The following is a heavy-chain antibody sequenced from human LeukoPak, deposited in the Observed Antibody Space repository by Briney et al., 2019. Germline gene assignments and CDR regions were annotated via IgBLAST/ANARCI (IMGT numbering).Heavy chain of an antibody. CDR3: ARDRRYDFWSGEWEGHYYYMDV. J-gene: IGHJ6*03. D-gene: IGHD3-3*01. Sequence: SETLSLTCTVSGGSISSGSYYWSWIRQPAGKGLEWIGRVYTSGSTNYNPSLKSRVTLSVDTSKNQFSLKLSSVTAADTAVYYCARDRRYDFWSGEWEGHYYYMDVWGKGTTVTVSS. CDR2: VYTSGST. CDR1: GGSISSGSYY. V-gene: IGHV4-61*02.